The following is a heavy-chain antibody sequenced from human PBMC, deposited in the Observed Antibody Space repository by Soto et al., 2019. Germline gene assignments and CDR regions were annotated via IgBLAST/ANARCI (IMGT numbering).Heavy chain of an antibody. Sequence: ESGPTLVNPTQTLTLTCTFSGFSLSTRAVGVGWIRQPPGKALEWLALIYWNDDKRYSPSLKNRLTITKDTSKNHVVLTMTNMDPVDTATYYCAHRHELGSFDIWGQGTEVTVSS. D-gene: IGHD1-26*01. CDR2: IYWNDDK. J-gene: IGHJ3*02. V-gene: IGHV2-5*01. CDR3: AHRHELGSFDI. CDR1: GFSLSTRAVG.